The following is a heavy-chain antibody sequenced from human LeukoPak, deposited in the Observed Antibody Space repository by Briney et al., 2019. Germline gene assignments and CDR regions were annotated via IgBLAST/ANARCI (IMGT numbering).Heavy chain of an antibody. CDR2: INLNSGGT. CDR3: ARSNGDDAFDI. J-gene: IGHJ3*02. V-gene: IGHV1-2*02. CDR1: GYTFTGYY. D-gene: IGHD2-8*01. Sequence: ASVKVSCKASGYTFTGYYMHWARQAPGQGLEWMGWINLNSGGTNYAQKFQGRVTMTRDTSISTAYMELSRLRSDDTAVYYCARSNGDDAFDIWGQGTMVTVSS.